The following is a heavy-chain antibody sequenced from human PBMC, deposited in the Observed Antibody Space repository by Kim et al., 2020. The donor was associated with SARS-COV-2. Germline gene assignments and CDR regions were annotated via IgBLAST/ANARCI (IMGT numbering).Heavy chain of an antibody. D-gene: IGHD3-3*01. CDR1: GFTFSSYA. CDR2: ISSNGGST. CDR3: VKDTSRILEWLFIRNPYYYYYGMDV. V-gene: IGHV3-64D*09. Sequence: GGSLRLSCSASGFTFSSYAMHWVRQAPGKGLEYVSAISSNGGSTYYADSVKGRFTISRDNSKNTLYLQMSSLRAEDTAVYYCVKDTSRILEWLFIRNPYYYYYGMDVWGQGTTVTVSS. J-gene: IGHJ6*02.